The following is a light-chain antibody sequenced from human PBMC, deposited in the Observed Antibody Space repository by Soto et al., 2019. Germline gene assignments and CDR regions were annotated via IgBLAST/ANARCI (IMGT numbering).Light chain of an antibody. CDR3: QQLNSYPLS. V-gene: IGKV1-9*01. J-gene: IGKJ4*01. CDR1: QGISSY. CDR2: AAS. Sequence: IQLTQSPSSLSASVGDRVTITCRASQGISSYLAWYQQKPGKAPKLLIYAASTLQSGDPSRFSGSGSGTDFTLTISSLQPEDFATYYCQQLNSYPLSLGGGNKVEIK.